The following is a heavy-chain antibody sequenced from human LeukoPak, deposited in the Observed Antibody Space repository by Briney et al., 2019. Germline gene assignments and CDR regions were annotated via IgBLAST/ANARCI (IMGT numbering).Heavy chain of an antibody. CDR2: IKQDGSEK. Sequence: PGGSLRLSCAASGFTFSRYWMSWVREAPGEGLERVANIKQDGSEKYYVDSVKGRFTISRDNAKNSLYLQMNSLRAEDTAVYYCARDDCSSISCYHNWFDPWGQGTLVTVSS. V-gene: IGHV3-7*01. CDR3: ARDDCSSISCYHNWFDP. CDR1: GFTFSRYW. J-gene: IGHJ5*02. D-gene: IGHD2-2*01.